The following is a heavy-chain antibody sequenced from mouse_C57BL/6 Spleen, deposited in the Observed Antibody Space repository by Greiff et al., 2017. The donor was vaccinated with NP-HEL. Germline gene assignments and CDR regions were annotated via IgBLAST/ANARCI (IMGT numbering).Heavy chain of an antibody. Sequence: VNLVESGPELARPWASVKISCQAFYTFFRRVHFAFMDTNYWMQWVKQRPGQGLEWIGAIYPGIGGTSYNQKCKGKATLTADKSTRTAYMRLSSLTSADSAVYYCASDASRGYFDVWGTGTTVTVSS. CDR2: GQGLEWIG. CDR3: SADSAVYYCASDASRGYFDV. J-gene: IGHJ1*03. V-gene: IGHV1-87*01. CDR1: YTFFRRVH.